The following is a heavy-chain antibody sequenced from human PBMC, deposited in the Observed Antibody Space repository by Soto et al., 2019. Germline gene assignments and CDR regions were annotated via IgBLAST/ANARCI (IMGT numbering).Heavy chain of an antibody. J-gene: IGHJ4*02. CDR1: VRSYRYYY. Sequence: PFATLYPPCAVQVRSYRYYYWSWIRQPPGKGLEWIGEINQGGSTTYNPSLKSRVTMSLDTSKNQYFLKLNSVTAADTAVYYCAPVRNFDKLFSLWGQGTPVTVSS. CDR2: INQGGST. CDR3: APVRNFDKLFSL. D-gene: IGHD3-9*01. V-gene: IGHV4-34*01.